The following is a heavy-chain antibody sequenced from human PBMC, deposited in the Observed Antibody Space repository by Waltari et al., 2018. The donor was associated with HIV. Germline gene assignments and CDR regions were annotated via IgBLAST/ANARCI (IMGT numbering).Heavy chain of an antibody. CDR2: GSNDKGNT. CDR1: GYIFSTHG. J-gene: IGHJ6*02. CDR3: ARFGDCGGECYRYYYYGMDV. Sequence: QVQLVQSGAEVKKPGASVNVSCKASGYIFSTHGVSWVRQAPGLGPEWMGWGSNDKGNTKYAQNLKGRVTMTTDTSTTTAYIDLRSLTSDDTAVYYCARFGDCGGECYRYYYYGMDVWGQGTTVTVSS. V-gene: IGHV1-18*01. D-gene: IGHD2-21*01.